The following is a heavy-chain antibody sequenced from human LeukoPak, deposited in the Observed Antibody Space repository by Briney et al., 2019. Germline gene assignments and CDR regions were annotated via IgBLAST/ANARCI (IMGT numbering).Heavy chain of an antibody. CDR2: IYYSGST. CDR3: ARHGPEGGITIFGVVIYFDY. V-gene: IGHV4-39*01. D-gene: IGHD3-3*01. CDR1: GGSISSSSYY. Sequence: SETLSLTCTVSGGSISSSSYYWGWIRQPPGKGLEWIGSIYYSGSTYYNPSLKSRVTISVDTSKNQSSLKLSSVTAADTAVYYCARHGPEGGITIFGVVIYFDYWGQGTLVTVSS. J-gene: IGHJ4*02.